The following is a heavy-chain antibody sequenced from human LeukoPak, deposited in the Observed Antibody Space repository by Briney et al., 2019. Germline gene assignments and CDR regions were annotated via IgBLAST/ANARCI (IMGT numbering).Heavy chain of an antibody. V-gene: IGHV3-48*03. D-gene: IGHD5-12*01. CDR3: ARDSPVRSDYESYFDY. J-gene: IGHJ4*02. CDR1: GFTFSSYE. Sequence: GGSLRLSCAASGFTFSSYEMNWVRQAPGKGLEWVSYISSSGSTIYYADSVKGRFTISRDNAKNSLYLQMNSLRAEDTAVYYCARDSPVRSDYESYFDYWGQGTLVTVSS. CDR2: ISSSGSTI.